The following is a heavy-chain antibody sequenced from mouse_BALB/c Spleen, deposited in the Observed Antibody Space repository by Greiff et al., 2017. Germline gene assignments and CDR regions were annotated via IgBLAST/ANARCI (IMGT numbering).Heavy chain of an antibody. CDR3: ARSNCDYDGFAY. J-gene: IGHJ3*01. Sequence: VQLQQSGAELVKPGASVKLSCTASGFNIKDTYMHWVKQRPEQGLEWIGRIDPANGNTKYDPKFQGKATITADTSSNTAYLQLSSLTSEDTAVYYCARSNCDYDGFAYWGQGTLVTVSA. CDR1: GFNIKDTY. D-gene: IGHD2-4*01. CDR2: IDPANGNT. V-gene: IGHV14-3*02.